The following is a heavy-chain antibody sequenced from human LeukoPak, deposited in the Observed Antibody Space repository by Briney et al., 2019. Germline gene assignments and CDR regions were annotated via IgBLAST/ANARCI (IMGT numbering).Heavy chain of an antibody. CDR3: ARDLGLTMVRGVIINYYGMDV. CDR2: INPNSGGT. CDR1: GYTFTGYY. J-gene: IGHJ6*02. Sequence: ASVKVSCKASGYTFTGYYMHWVRQAPGQGLEWMGWINPNSGGTNYAQKFQGRVTMTRDTSISTAYMELSRMRSDDTAVYYCARDLGLTMVRGVIINYYGMDVWGQGTTVTVSS. D-gene: IGHD3-10*01. V-gene: IGHV1-2*02.